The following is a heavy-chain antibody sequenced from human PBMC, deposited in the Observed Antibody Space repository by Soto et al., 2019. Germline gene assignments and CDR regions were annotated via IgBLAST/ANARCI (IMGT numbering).Heavy chain of an antibody. V-gene: IGHV1-69*01. J-gene: IGHJ6*02. Sequence: QVQLVQSGAEVKKPGSSVKVSCKASGGTFSSYALSWVRQAPGQGLEWMGGIIPVFGTANYAQKFQGRVTITADESAGTAYMELSSLRSVDTVVYYRARVAGYCTNGVCYIPYYGMDVWGQGTTVTVSS. D-gene: IGHD2-8*01. CDR1: GGTFSSYA. CDR2: IIPVFGTA. CDR3: ARVAGYCTNGVCYIPYYGMDV.